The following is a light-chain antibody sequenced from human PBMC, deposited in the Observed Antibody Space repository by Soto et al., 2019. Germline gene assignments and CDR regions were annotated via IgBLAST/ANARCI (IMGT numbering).Light chain of an antibody. CDR2: AAS. CDR1: QGISNY. CDR3: QKYESDPFT. J-gene: IGKJ3*01. Sequence: DSQMTQSPSSLSASVGDRVTITCRASQGISNYLAWYQHKPGKVPNLLIYAASTLQSGAPSRFSGSGLGTDVTLTISSLQPEDVATYYCQKYESDPFTFGPGTKVEIK. V-gene: IGKV1-27*01.